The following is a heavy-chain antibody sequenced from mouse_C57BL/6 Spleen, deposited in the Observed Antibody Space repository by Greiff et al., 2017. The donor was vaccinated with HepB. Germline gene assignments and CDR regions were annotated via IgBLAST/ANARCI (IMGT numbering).Heavy chain of an antibody. CDR3: ARGANWVCFDY. CDR1: GYAFTNYL. Sequence: QVQLKQSGAELVRPGTSVKVSCKASGYAFTNYLIEWVKQRPGQGLEWIGVINPGSGGTNYNEKFKGKATLTADKSSSTAYMQLSSLTSEDSAVYFCARGANWVCFDYWGQGTTLTVAS. CDR2: INPGSGGT. V-gene: IGHV1-54*01. D-gene: IGHD4-1*01. J-gene: IGHJ2*01.